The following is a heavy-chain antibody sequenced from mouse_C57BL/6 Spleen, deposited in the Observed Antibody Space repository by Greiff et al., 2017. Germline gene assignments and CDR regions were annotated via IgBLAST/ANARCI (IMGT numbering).Heavy chain of an antibody. D-gene: IGHD2-1*01. CDR2: IYPGDGDT. V-gene: IGHV1-82*01. J-gene: IGHJ2*01. CDR1: GYAFSSSW. Sequence: VQLQQSGPELVKPGASVKISCKASGYAFSSSWLNWVKQRPGKGLEWIGRIYPGDGDTNYNGKFKGKATLTADKSSSTAYMQLSSLTSEDSAVYFCALLVDYWGSGTTLTVFS. CDR3: ALLVDY.